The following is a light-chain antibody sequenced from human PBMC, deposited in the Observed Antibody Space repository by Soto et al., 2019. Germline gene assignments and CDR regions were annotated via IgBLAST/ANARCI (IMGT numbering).Light chain of an antibody. V-gene: IGKV3-15*01. CDR3: QQYRNWPYT. CDR2: GAS. CDR1: QSVSAS. J-gene: IGKJ2*01. Sequence: EIVMTQSPATVSVSPGERATLSCRASQSVSASVAWFQQTPGQAPSLLIYGASTRATDIPARFSGSGSGTEFTLTISSLQSEDFAVYYCQQYRNWPYTFGQGTKLEIK.